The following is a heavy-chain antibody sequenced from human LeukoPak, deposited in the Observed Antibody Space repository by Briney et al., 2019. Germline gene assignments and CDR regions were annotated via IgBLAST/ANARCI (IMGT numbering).Heavy chain of an antibody. V-gene: IGHV1-18*04. J-gene: IGHJ3*02. CDR2: ISAYNGNT. D-gene: IGHD2-2*01. Sequence: ASVKVSCKASGYSFTAFYMRWVRQAPGQGLEWMGWISAYNGNTEFEQKFQERLTMTTDTSTSTAYMELRGLRSDDTAVYYCARSLVVVPAASSEHDAFDMWGQGTMVTVSS. CDR3: ARSLVVVPAASSEHDAFDM. CDR1: GYSFTAFY.